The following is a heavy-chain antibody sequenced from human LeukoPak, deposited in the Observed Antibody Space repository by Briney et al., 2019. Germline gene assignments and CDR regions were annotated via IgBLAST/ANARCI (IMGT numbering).Heavy chain of an antibody. CDR3: ARDRSRAVAGYYYYGMDV. CDR1: GGSISSYY. D-gene: IGHD6-19*01. Sequence: PSETLSLTCTVSGGSISSYYWSWIRQPPGKGLEWIGYIYYSGSTNYNPSLKSRVTISVDTSKNQFSLKLSSVTAADTAVYYCARDRSRAVAGYYYYGMDVWGQGTTVTVSS. CDR2: IYYSGST. J-gene: IGHJ6*02. V-gene: IGHV4-59*01.